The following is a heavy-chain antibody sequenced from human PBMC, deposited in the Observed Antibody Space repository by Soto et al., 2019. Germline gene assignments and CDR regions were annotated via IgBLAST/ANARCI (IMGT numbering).Heavy chain of an antibody. CDR2: ISGDSANT. CDR3: ARRYGDGFDY. J-gene: IGHJ4*02. D-gene: IGHD4-17*01. Sequence: ASVKVSCKASGYTFTTFGISWVRQAPGQGLEWMGWISGDSANTNYAQNLQGRVTMTTSPSTSTVYMELRNLRSGDTAVYCCARRYGDGFDYWGQGTLVTVSS. V-gene: IGHV1-18*01. CDR1: GYTFTTFG.